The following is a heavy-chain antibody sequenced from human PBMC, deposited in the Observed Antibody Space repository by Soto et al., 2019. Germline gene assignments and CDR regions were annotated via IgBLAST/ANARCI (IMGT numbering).Heavy chain of an antibody. CDR2: ISSSSSTI. Sequence: GVSLRLSCAASGFTFSSYAMSWVRQAPGKGLEWVSYISSSSSTIYYADSVKGRFTISRDNAKNSLYLQMNSLRDEDTAVYYCARVPHYDFWSGYYGMDVWGQGTTVTVSS. J-gene: IGHJ6*02. CDR1: GFTFSSYA. V-gene: IGHV3-48*02. D-gene: IGHD3-3*01. CDR3: ARVPHYDFWSGYYGMDV.